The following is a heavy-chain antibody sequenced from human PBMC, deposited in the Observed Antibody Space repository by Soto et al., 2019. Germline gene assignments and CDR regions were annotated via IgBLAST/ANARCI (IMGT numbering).Heavy chain of an antibody. V-gene: IGHV3-15*01. CDR3: TTYHSSGFYSVY. CDR1: GFTFSNAW. J-gene: IGHJ4*02. D-gene: IGHD3-22*01. Sequence: EVQLVESGGGLVEPGGSLRLSCAASGFTFSNAWMSWVRQGPGKGLEWVGRIKSKTDGGTTDDAAPVKGRFTISRDDSKNTLYLQMNSLKTEDTAVYYCTTYHSSGFYSVYWGQGTLVTVSS. CDR2: IKSKTDGGTT.